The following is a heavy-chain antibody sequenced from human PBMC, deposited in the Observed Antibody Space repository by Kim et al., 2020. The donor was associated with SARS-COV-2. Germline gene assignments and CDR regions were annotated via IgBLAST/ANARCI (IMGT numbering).Heavy chain of an antibody. CDR3: ARDTAAAMDV. J-gene: IGHJ6*02. CDR2: T. Sequence: TTYAPSVKGRFIVSRENSKNSRYLQMNSLKTEDTAVYYCARDTAAAMDVWGQGTTVTVSS. V-gene: IGHV3-72*01. D-gene: IGHD6-25*01.